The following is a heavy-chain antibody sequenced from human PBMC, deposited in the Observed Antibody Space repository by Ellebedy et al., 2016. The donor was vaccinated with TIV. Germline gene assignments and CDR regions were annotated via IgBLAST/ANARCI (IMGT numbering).Heavy chain of an antibody. J-gene: IGHJ4*02. CDR2: RLYDGSDE. D-gene: IGHD5-24*01. V-gene: IGHV3-30*18. CDR3: AKDLGRWLQYFDY. Sequence: GGSLRLSCAASGFMFSTYGVHWVCQAPGKGLEWVAGRLYDGSDEYYADSVKGRFTISRDNSKNTLYLQMNSLRAEDTAVYYCAKDLGRWLQYFDYWGQGILVTVSS. CDR1: GFMFSTYG.